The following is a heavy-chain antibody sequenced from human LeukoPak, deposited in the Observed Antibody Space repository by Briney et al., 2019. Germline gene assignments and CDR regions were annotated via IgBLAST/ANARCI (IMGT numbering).Heavy chain of an antibody. Sequence: GGSLRLSCSASGFTFSSYGMHWVRQAPGKGLEHVSGISSNGGSTYYADSVKGRITISRDNSKNTLYLQMNTLRAEDTAVYYCAKDREYSYVYDAFDIWGQGTLVTVSS. CDR1: GFTFSSYG. CDR2: ISSNGGST. CDR3: AKDREYSYVYDAFDI. D-gene: IGHD3-16*01. J-gene: IGHJ3*02. V-gene: IGHV3-64*04.